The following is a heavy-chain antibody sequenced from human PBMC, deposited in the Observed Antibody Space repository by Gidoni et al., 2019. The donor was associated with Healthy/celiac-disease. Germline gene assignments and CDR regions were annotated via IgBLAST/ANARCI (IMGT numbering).Heavy chain of an antibody. V-gene: IGHV4-31*03. D-gene: IGHD3-22*01. CDR1: GGSISRGGYY. J-gene: IGHJ6*03. CDR2: IYYSGST. Sequence: QVQLQASGPGLVKPSQTLSLTCPVSGGSISRGGYYWSWIRQHPGKGLEWIGYIYYSGSTYYNPSLKSRVTISVDMSKNQFSLKLSSVTAADTAVYYCARGVVIEEGNYYYYYMDVWGKGTTVTVSS. CDR3: ARGVVIEEGNYYYYYMDV.